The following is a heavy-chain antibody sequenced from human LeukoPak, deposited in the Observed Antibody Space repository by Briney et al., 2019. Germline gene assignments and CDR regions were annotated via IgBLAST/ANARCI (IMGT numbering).Heavy chain of an antibody. CDR3: ARLSSRSYGPLTPCAY. D-gene: IGHD5-18*01. V-gene: IGHV4-59*08. Sequence: SETLSLTCTLSVGSNSSYYWSWVRQPPGKGLEWIGDIYYSGSTNYNPSLKSRVTISVDTSKNQFSLRLSSVTAADTAVYCTARLSSRSYGPLTPCAYSGQGTLVTVSS. CDR1: VGSNSSYY. CDR2: IYYSGST. J-gene: IGHJ4*02.